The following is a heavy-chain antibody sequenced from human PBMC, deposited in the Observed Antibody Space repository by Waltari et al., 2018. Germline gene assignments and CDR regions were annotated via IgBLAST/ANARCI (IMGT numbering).Heavy chain of an antibody. V-gene: IGHV3-23*04. CDR2: ISGSGGST. J-gene: IGHJ6*03. CDR1: GFTFSSYA. CDR3: AKDQTVTYYYYYMDV. Sequence: EVQLVESGGGLVQPGGSLRLSCAASGFTFSSYAMSWVRPAPGKGLEWGSAISGSGGSTYYADSVKGRFTISRDKSKNTLYLQMNSLRAEDTAVYYCAKDQTVTYYYYYMDVWGKGTTVTVSS. D-gene: IGHD4-17*01.